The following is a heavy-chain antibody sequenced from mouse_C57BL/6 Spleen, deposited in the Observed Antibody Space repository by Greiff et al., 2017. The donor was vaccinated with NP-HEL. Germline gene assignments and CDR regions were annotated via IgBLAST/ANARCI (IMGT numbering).Heavy chain of an antibody. CDR1: GYTFTSYG. V-gene: IGHV1-81*01. Sequence: VQLQQSGAELARPGASVKLSCKASGYTFTSYGISWVKQRTGQGLEWIGEIYPRSGNTYYIEKFKGKATLTADKSSSTAYMELRSLTSEDSAVYFCARQGGEAWFAYWGQGTLVTVSA. J-gene: IGHJ3*01. CDR2: IYPRSGNT. CDR3: ARQGGEAWFAY.